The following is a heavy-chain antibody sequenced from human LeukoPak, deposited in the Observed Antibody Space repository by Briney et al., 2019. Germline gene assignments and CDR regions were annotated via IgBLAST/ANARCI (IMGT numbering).Heavy chain of an antibody. Sequence: GASVKVSCKVSGYTLTELSMHWVRQAPGKGFEWMGGFDPEDGETIYAQKFQGRVTMTEDTSTDTAYMELSSLRSEDTAVYYCATVFYDSSGYPTPFDIWGQGTMVTVSS. J-gene: IGHJ3*02. D-gene: IGHD3-22*01. CDR3: ATVFYDSSGYPTPFDI. V-gene: IGHV1-24*01. CDR2: FDPEDGET. CDR1: GYTLTELS.